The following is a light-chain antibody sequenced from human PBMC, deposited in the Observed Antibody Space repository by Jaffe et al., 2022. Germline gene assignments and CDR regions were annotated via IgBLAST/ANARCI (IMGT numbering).Light chain of an antibody. J-gene: IGLJ3*02. CDR1: SSNIGSNY. CDR2: RNN. V-gene: IGLV1-47*01. Sequence: QSVVTQPPSASGTPGQRVTISCSGSSSNIGSNYVYWFQQLPGTAPKLLIYRNNQRSSGVPDRFSGSKSGTSASLVISGLRSEDEADYYCAVWDDSLSGRVFGGGSKLTVL. CDR3: AVWDDSLSGRV.